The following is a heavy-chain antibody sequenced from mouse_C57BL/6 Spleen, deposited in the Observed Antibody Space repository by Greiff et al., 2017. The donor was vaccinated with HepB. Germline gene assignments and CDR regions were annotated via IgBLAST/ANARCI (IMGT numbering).Heavy chain of an antibody. CDR3: TRGHYNYFDY. J-gene: IGHJ2*01. CDR1: GYTFTDYE. D-gene: IGHD2-12*01. V-gene: IGHV1-15*01. Sequence: VQLQQSGAELVRPGASVTLSCKASGYTFTDYEMHWVKQTPVHGLEWIGAIDPETGGTAYNQKFKGKAILTADKSSSTAYMELRSLTSEDSAVYYCTRGHYNYFDYWGQGTTLTVSS. CDR2: IDPETGGT.